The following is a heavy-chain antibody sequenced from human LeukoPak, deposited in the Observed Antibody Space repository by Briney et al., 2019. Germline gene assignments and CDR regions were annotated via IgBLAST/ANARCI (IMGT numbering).Heavy chain of an antibody. V-gene: IGHV4-61*02. Sequence: SETLSLTCTVSDDSTRSGNFYWNWIRQPAGKGLEWIGRIYFSGSTNYNPSLKSRVSISIDTSNNQFSLTLRSVTAADTAVYYCARASNYVWGNYRLDWGQGTLVTVSS. CDR3: ARASNYVWGNYRLD. J-gene: IGHJ4*02. CDR1: DDSTRSGNFY. CDR2: IYFSGST. D-gene: IGHD3-16*02.